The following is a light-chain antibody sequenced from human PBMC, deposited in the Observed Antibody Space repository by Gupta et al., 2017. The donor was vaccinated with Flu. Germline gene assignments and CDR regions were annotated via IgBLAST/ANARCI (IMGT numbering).Light chain of an antibody. CDR2: YAS. CDR1: QNIGTS. V-gene: IGKV6-21*01. J-gene: IGKJ1*01. CDR3: HQSSNLPWT. Sequence: PDFQSVTPKEKATITCRASQNIGTSLSWYQQKPDQSPKLLIKYASQSFSGVPSRFSGSGSGTDFTLTINGLEPEDAATYYCHQSSNLPWTFGQGTKVEIK.